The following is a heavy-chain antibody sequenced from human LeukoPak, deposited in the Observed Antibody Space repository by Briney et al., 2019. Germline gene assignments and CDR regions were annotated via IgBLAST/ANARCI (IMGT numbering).Heavy chain of an antibody. CDR3: ARGPEWFHFDY. V-gene: IGHV4-59*08. J-gene: IGHJ4*02. CDR2: LYYGGSA. CDR1: GRSIRSDY. D-gene: IGHD3-3*01. Sequence: SETLSLTCTVSGRSIRSDYSSWIRQPPGKGLECSEYLYYGGSAIYSPSLKRRATQAVEMPKNQCSLRLGSVTAADTAVYYCARGPEWFHFDYWGQGTLVTVSS.